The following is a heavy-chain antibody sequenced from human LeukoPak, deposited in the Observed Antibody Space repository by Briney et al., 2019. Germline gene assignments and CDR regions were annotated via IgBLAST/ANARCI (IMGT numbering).Heavy chain of an antibody. CDR1: GGSFSGYY. Sequence: SETLSLTCAVYGGSFSGYYLSWIRQPPGKGLEWIGEINHSGSTNYNPSLKSRVTISVDTSKNQFSLKLSSVTAADTAVYYCAKAYHSSCWYHYLEYWGQGTLVALSS. CDR2: INHSGST. J-gene: IGHJ4*02. CDR3: AKAYHSSCWYHYLEY. D-gene: IGHD6-19*01. V-gene: IGHV4-34*01.